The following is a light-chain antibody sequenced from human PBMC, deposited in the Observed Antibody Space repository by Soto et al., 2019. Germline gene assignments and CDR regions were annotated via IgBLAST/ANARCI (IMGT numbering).Light chain of an antibody. CDR2: LNSDGSH. J-gene: IGLJ2*01. Sequence: QSVLTQSPSASASLGASIKLTCTLSSGHSSYAIAWHQQQPEKGPRYLMKLNSDGSHSKGDGIPDRFSGSSSGAERYLTISNLQSEDEADYYCQTWGTGIHVVFGGGTKLTVL. V-gene: IGLV4-69*01. CDR3: QTWGTGIHVV. CDR1: SGHSSYA.